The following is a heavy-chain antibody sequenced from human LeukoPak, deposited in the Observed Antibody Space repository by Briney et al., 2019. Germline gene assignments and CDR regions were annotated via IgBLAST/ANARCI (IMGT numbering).Heavy chain of an antibody. CDR2: ISGSGGST. D-gene: IGHD6-19*01. CDR1: GFTFSSYA. V-gene: IGHV3-23*01. Sequence: GASLRLSCAASGFTFSSYAMSWVRQAPGKGLEWVSAISGSGGSTYYAASVKGRFTISRDNSKNTLYLQMNSLRAEDTAVYYCAKGTTGLAVAGSDYWGQGTLVTVSS. CDR3: AKGTTGLAVAGSDY. J-gene: IGHJ4*02.